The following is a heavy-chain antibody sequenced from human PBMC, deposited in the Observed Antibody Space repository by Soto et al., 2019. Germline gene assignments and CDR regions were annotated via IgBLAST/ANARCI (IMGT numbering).Heavy chain of an antibody. J-gene: IGHJ5*02. V-gene: IGHV3-33*01. D-gene: IGHD2-2*01. Sequence: QVQLVESGGGVVQPGRSLRLSCAASGFTFSTYGMQWVRQAPGKGLEWVAAIRHDGSDKYYAESVKGRFPITRDNSKNTVYLQMNSLRAEDTAVYYCARDDCASPSCLNPWGQGTLVTVSS. CDR3: ARDDCASPSCLNP. CDR2: IRHDGSDK. CDR1: GFTFSTYG.